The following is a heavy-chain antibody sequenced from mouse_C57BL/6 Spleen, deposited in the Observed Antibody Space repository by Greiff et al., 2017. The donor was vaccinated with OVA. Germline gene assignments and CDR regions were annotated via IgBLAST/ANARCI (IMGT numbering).Heavy chain of an antibody. CDR3: ARPIYYYGSSYGYYAMDY. V-gene: IGHV1-18*01. Sequence: VHVKQSGPELVKPGASVKIPCKASGYTFTDYNMDWVKQSHGKSLEWIGDINPNNGGTIYNQKFKGKATLTVDKSSSTAYMELRSLTSEDTAVYYCARPIYYYGSSYGYYAMDYWGQGTSVTVSS. J-gene: IGHJ4*01. D-gene: IGHD1-1*01. CDR1: GYTFTDYN. CDR2: INPNNGGT.